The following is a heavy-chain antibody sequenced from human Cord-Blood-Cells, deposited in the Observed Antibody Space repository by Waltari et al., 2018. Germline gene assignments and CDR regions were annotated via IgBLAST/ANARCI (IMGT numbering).Heavy chain of an antibody. V-gene: IGHV3-21*01. D-gene: IGHD1-1*01. J-gene: IGHJ4*02. CDR3: ARKSDWNFDY. CDR1: AFTFSSDR. Sequence: EVQLVESGGGLVKTGGSLRLSCAASAFTFSSDRMNWVRQAPGKGLGWVSSISSSSSYIYYADSVKGRFTISRDNAKNSLYLQMNSLRAEDTAVYYCARKSDWNFDYWGQGTLVTVSS. CDR2: ISSSSSYI.